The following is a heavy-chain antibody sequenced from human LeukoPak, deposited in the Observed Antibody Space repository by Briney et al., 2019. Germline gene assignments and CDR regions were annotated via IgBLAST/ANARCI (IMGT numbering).Heavy chain of an antibody. CDR1: GFTVSSNY. CDR3: ASSSSSRSVRTYFDY. V-gene: IGHV3-66*01. J-gene: IGHJ4*02. D-gene: IGHD1-14*01. Sequence: GGSLRLSRAASGFTVSSNYMSWVRQAPGKGLEWVSVIYSGGSTYYADSVKGRFTISRDNSKNTLYLQMNSLRAEDTAVYYCASSSSSRSVRTYFDYWGQGTLVTVSS. CDR2: IYSGGST.